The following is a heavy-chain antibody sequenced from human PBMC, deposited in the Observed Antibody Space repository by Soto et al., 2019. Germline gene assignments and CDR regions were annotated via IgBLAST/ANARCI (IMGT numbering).Heavy chain of an antibody. D-gene: IGHD2-2*01. Sequence: SVKVSGKASGGTFSSYAISWVRQAPGQGLEWMGGIIPIFGTANYAQKFQGRVTITADKSTSTAYMELSSLRSEDTAVYYCARAIVVVPAAMRRRYYYGMDVWGQGTTVTVSS. CDR3: ARAIVVVPAAMRRRYYYGMDV. CDR2: IIPIFGTA. CDR1: GGTFSSYA. V-gene: IGHV1-69*06. J-gene: IGHJ6*02.